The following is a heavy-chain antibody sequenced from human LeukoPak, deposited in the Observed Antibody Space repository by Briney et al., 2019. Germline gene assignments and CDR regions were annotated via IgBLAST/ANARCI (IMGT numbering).Heavy chain of an antibody. CDR2: IYTSGST. D-gene: IGHD5-18*01. J-gene: IGHJ6*02. Sequence: PSETLSLTCTVSGGSISSYYWSWIRQPAGKGLEWIGRIYTSGSTNYNPSLKSRVTMSVDTSKNQFSLKLSSVTAADTAVYYCARGPRGYSYGYTGEDYYYYGMDVWGQGTTVTVSS. CDR1: GGSISSYY. CDR3: ARGPRGYSYGYTGEDYYYYGMDV. V-gene: IGHV4-4*07.